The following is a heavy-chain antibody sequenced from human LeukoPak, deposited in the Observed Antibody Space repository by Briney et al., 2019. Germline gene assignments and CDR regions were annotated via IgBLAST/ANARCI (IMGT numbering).Heavy chain of an antibody. CDR1: GYTLTSYD. Sequence: ASVKVSCKASGYTLTSYDISWVRQAPGQGLEWMGWISAYNGYTNYAQKFQGRVTMTTDTSTRTAYMDLRSLRSDDTAVYYCARELEGYSGSYRVIRKGFDYWGKGTLVTVSS. J-gene: IGHJ4*02. CDR3: ARELEGYSGSYRVIRKGFDY. V-gene: IGHV1-18*01. D-gene: IGHD1-26*01. CDR2: ISAYNGYT.